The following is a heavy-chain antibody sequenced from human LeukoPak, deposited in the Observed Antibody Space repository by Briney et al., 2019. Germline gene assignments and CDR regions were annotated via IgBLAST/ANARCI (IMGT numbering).Heavy chain of an antibody. CDR1: GYTFTGYY. CDR2: INPNSGGT. V-gene: IGHV1-2*02. CDR3: ARGGSENSPGYYYGMYV. Sequence: ASVKVSCKASGYTFTGYYMHWVRQAPGQGLEWMGWINPNSGGTNYAQKFQGRVTMTRDTSISTAYMELSRLRSDDTSVYYCARGGSENSPGYYYGMYVWGQGTTVTVSS. D-gene: IGHD3-10*01. J-gene: IGHJ6*02.